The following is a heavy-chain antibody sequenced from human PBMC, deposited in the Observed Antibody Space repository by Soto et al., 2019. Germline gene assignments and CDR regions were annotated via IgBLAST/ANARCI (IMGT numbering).Heavy chain of an antibody. CDR3: AKDNGSGCDWLRVGDASDI. Sequence: SLRLSCAASGFTFSSYGMHWVRQAPGKGLEWVAVISYDGSNKYYADSVKDRLTISRDNSKNTLYLQMNSLRGEDTAVYYCAKDNGSGCDWLRVGDASDIWGQGTMVTVSS. CDR1: GFTFSSYG. J-gene: IGHJ3*02. V-gene: IGHV3-30*18. CDR2: ISYDGSNK. D-gene: IGHD5-12*01.